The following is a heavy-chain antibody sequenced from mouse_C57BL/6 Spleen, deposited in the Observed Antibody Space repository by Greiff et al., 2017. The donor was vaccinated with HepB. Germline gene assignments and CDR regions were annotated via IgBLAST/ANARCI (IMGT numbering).Heavy chain of an antibody. V-gene: IGHV14-2*01. CDR1: GFNIKDYY. CDR3: AQLAGTNWFAY. Sequence: VHVKQSGAELVKPGASVKLSCTASGFNIKDYYMHWVKQRTEQGLEWIGRIDPEDGDTKYAPKFQGKATITADTSSNTAYLQLSSLTSEDAAVYYCAQLAGTNWFAYWGQGTLVTVSA. D-gene: IGHD4-1*01. J-gene: IGHJ3*01. CDR2: IDPEDGDT.